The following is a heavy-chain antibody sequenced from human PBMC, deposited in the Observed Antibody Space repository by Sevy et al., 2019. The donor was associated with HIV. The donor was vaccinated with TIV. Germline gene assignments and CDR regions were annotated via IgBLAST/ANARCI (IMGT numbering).Heavy chain of an antibody. Sequence: GGSLRLSCAASGFAFYDYSMSWIRQAPGKGLEWVATLSFGCGKINYADSVKGRFTISRDNSKNSFYLQMDNLRVEDTAVYYCARDSYDSSGYYYVGHFDYWGQGTLVTVSS. CDR3: ARDSYDSSGYYYVGHFDY. D-gene: IGHD3-22*01. V-gene: IGHV3-21*01. J-gene: IGHJ4*02. CDR1: GFAFYDYS. CDR2: LSFGCGKI.